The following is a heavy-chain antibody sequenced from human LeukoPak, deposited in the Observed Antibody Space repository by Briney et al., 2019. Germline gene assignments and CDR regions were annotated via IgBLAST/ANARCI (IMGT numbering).Heavy chain of an antibody. V-gene: IGHV5-51*01. J-gene: IGHJ6*02. CDR3: ARHPDCTRTSCYVDYYGMDV. Sequence: GEALKISCQGSGYRFTSYWIGWVRQMPGKGLEWMGIINPGDSDTRYSPSFQGQVTISADKSISTAYLQWSSLKASDTAMYYCARHPDCTRTSCYVDYYGMDVWGQGITVTVSS. CDR2: INPGDSDT. CDR1: GYRFTSYW. D-gene: IGHD2-2*01.